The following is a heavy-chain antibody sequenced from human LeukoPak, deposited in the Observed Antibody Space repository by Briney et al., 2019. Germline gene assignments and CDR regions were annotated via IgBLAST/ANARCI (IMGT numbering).Heavy chain of an antibody. CDR3: ARPHSGYDFQGLCY. J-gene: IGHJ4*02. CDR2: ISGSGRST. D-gene: IGHD5-12*01. Sequence: GGSLRLSCAASGFTFSNYAMSWVRQAPGQGLEWVSGISGSGRSTYYADSMEGRFTISRDNSKNTLYLQMNSLRAEDTAVYYCARPHSGYDFQGLCYWGQGTLVTVSS. CDR1: GFTFSNYA. V-gene: IGHV3-23*01.